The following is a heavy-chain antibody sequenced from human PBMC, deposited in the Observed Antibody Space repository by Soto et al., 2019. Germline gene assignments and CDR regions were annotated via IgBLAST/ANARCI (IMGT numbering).Heavy chain of an antibody. CDR1: GGSVSSGGFH. D-gene: IGHD2-21*02. V-gene: IGHV4-31*03. CDR2: IHDSGIP. CDR3: ARGVDCPGGCYSGTDC. J-gene: IGHJ4*01. Sequence: QVQLQESGPGLVKPSQPLSLSCTVSGGSVSSGGFHWTWIRQHPGKGLEWMGYIHDSGIPYYNPSRKSRITISLDTSRNQVSLNLNSVTAADTAVYYCARGVDCPGGCYSGTDCWGHRTRVTVSS.